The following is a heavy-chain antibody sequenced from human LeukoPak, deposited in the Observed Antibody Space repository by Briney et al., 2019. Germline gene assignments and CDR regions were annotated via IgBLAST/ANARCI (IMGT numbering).Heavy chain of an antibody. CDR1: GGSFSGYY. V-gene: IGHV4-34*01. Sequence: SEILSLTCAVYGGSFSGYYWSWIRQPPGKGLEWIGEINHSGSTNYNPSLKSRVTISVDTSKNQFSLKLSSVTAADTAVYYCARGPRIAAPYYWGQGTLVTVSS. CDR3: ARGPRIAAPYY. J-gene: IGHJ4*02. D-gene: IGHD6-6*01. CDR2: INHSGST.